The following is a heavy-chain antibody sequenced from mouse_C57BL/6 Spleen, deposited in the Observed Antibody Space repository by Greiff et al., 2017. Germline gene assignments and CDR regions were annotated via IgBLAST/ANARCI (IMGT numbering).Heavy chain of an antibody. Sequence: VKLMESGAELVRPGASVTLSCKASGYTFTDYEMHWVKQTPVHGLEWIGAIDPETGGTAYNQKFKGKAILTADKSSSTAYMELRSLTSEDSAVYYCTRGDYDYDGYFDVWGTGTTVTVSS. CDR3: TRGDYDYDGYFDV. D-gene: IGHD2-4*01. CDR2: IDPETGGT. J-gene: IGHJ1*03. CDR1: GYTFTDYE. V-gene: IGHV1-15*01.